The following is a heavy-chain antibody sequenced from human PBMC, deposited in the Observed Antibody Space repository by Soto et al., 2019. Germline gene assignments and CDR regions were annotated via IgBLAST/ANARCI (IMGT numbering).Heavy chain of an antibody. CDR3: AKWGEVSHNPGGNYYYGMDV. CDR1: GFTFGNYG. D-gene: IGHD3-16*01. J-gene: IGHJ6*02. Sequence: GGSLRLSCAASGFTFGNYGMHWVRQPPGKGLERMSSILYDGSDKYYADSVKGRFTISRDGSKNTLYLQMDSLRPEDTAVYYCAKWGEVSHNPGGNYYYGMDVWGRGTTVTVSS. V-gene: IGHV3-30*18. CDR2: ILYDGSDK.